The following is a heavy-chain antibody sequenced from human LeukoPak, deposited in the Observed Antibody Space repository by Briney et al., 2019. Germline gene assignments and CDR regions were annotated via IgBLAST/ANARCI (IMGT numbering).Heavy chain of an antibody. CDR3: ATWYDYYYYMDV. V-gene: IGHV3-7*01. Sequence: GGSLRLSCAASGFTVSSNYMSWVRQAPGKGLEWVANIKQDGSEKYYVDSVKGRFTISRDNAKNSLYLQMNSLRAEDTAVYYCATWYDYYYYMDVWGKGTTVTVSS. CDR2: IKQDGSEK. CDR1: GFTVSSNY. J-gene: IGHJ6*03.